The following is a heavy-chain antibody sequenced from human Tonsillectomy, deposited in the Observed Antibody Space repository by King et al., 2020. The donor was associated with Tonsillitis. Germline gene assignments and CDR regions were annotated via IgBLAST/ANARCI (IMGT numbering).Heavy chain of an antibody. J-gene: IGHJ4*02. CDR1: GYSISIGYY. CDR3: ARPGYNGDWMVPLDY. CDR2: ISHSGSA. D-gene: IGHD1-14*01. Sequence: VQLQESGPRLVKPSETLSLTCDVFGYSISIGYYWGWIRQPPGKGLEWIGSISHSGSAFYNPSLKSRVSISVDTSKNQFSLKLPSVTAADTAVYFCARPGYNGDWMVPLDYWGQGILVTVSS. V-gene: IGHV4-38-2*01.